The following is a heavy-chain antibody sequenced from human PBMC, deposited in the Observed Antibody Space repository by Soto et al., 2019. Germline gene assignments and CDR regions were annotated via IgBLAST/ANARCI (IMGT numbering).Heavy chain of an antibody. Sequence: PGGSLRLSCAASEFTFSNYAMSWVRQAPGKGLEWASVISGSADNTYYAGSVRGRFTISRDNSRDTLFLQMNSLRAEDTAIYYCVKEWGDCSNTDNCFLLAHYWGQGTLVTVSS. CDR1: EFTFSNYA. D-gene: IGHD2-2*01. CDR3: VKEWGDCSNTDNCFLLAHY. CDR2: ISGSADNT. J-gene: IGHJ4*02. V-gene: IGHV3-23*01.